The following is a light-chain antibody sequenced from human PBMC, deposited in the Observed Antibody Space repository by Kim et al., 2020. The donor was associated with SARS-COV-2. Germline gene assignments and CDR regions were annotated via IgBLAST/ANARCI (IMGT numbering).Light chain of an antibody. CDR2: ATS. CDR1: QDIRND. Sequence: AYVVDRVTNTCRASQDIRNDVGWYQQQPGKAPKRLIYATSTLQSGVPSRFSSSGSETECTLTISSLQPEDFATYYCLQHNSFPLTFGGGTKVDIK. J-gene: IGKJ4*01. V-gene: IGKV1-17*01. CDR3: LQHNSFPLT.